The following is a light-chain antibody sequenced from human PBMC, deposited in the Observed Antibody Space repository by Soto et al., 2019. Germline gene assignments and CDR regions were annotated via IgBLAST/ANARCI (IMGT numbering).Light chain of an antibody. Sequence: DRENIQTPSSLSAAEGGRVTITCRASQSISSYLNWYQQKPGKAPKLLIYAASSLQSGVPSRFSGSGAGTAFPLSITSLQPEDFATYYWRQRDRLLLAFGGGTKVDNK. CDR1: QSISSY. J-gene: IGKJ4*02. V-gene: IGKV1-39*01. CDR3: RQRDRLLLA. CDR2: AAS.